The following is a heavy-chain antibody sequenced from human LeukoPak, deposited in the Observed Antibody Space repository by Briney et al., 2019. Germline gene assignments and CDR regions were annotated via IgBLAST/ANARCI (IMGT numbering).Heavy chain of an antibody. CDR3: AKDYLYNCIDN. J-gene: IGHJ5*02. CDR2: ISYDGSNK. CDR1: GFTFSSYA. V-gene: IGHV3-30-3*01. Sequence: PGGSLRLSCAASGFTFSSYAMHWVRQAPGKGLEWVAVISYDGSNKYYADSVKGRFTISRDNSKNTLYLQMNSLRAEDTAVYYCAKDYLYNCIDNWGQGTLVTVSS.